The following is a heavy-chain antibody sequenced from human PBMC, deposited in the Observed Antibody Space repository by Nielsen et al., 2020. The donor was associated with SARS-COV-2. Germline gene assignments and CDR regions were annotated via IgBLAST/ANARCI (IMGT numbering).Heavy chain of an antibody. D-gene: IGHD3-3*01. CDR2: IIPIFGTA. V-gene: IGHV1-69*06. CDR3: AREMAIFGEHYYYYYGMDV. Sequence: WVRQAPGQGIEWMGGIIPIFGTANYAQKFQGRVTITADKSTSTAYMELSSLRSEDTAVYYCAREMAIFGEHYYYYYGMDVWGQGTTVTVSS. J-gene: IGHJ6*02.